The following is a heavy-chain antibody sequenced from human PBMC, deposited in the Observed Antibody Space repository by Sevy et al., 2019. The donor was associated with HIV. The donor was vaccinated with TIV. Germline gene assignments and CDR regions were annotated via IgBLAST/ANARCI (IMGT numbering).Heavy chain of an antibody. Sequence: SETLSLTCTVSGGSISSYYWSWIRQPPGKGLEWIGYIYYSGSTNYNPSLKSRVTISVDTSKNQFSLKRSSVTAADTAVYYCARVRVVWSGYHFDYWGQGTLVTVSS. D-gene: IGHD3-3*01. CDR3: ARVRVVWSGYHFDY. CDR1: GGSISSYY. J-gene: IGHJ4*02. V-gene: IGHV4-59*01. CDR2: IYYSGST.